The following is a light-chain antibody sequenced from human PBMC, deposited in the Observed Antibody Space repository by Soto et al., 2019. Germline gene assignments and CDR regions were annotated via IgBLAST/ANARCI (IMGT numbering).Light chain of an antibody. V-gene: IGKV3-11*01. Sequence: EIGLTQSPATLSLSPGERATLSCRASQSISRYLAWYQRKPGQAPRLVIHDTSTRATGVPDTFSGSGSGTEFTLTISSLEPEDFATYYCQQRFSWPPTFGGGTHIEIK. CDR1: QSISRY. CDR3: QQRFSWPPT. J-gene: IGKJ4*01. CDR2: DTS.